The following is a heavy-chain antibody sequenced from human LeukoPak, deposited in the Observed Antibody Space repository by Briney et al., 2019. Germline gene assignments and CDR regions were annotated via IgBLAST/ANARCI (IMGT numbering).Heavy chain of an antibody. J-gene: IGHJ5*02. CDR2: INPNSGGT. CDR1: GYTFTGYY. CDR3: ARGRYCTNGVCYTGGWFDP. Sequence: GASVKVSCKASGYTFTGYYMHWVRQAPGQGLEWMGWINPNSGGTNYAQKFQGRVTMTRDTSISTAYMELSRLRSDDTAVYYCARGRYCTNGVCYTGGWFDPWGQGTLVTVSS. D-gene: IGHD2-8*01. V-gene: IGHV1-2*02.